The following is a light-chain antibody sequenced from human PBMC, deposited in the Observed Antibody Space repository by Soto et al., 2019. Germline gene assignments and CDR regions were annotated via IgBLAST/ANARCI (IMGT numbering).Light chain of an antibody. J-gene: IGKJ1*01. CDR1: QSVSSH. CDR2: DAS. CDR3: QQRSHWQT. Sequence: IVLTQSPATLSLSPGERATLSCRASQSVSSHLAWYQQKPGQSPRLLIYDASNRATGIPARFSGSGSGTDFTLTISSLEPEDFAFYFCQQRSHWQTFGQGIKVEIK. V-gene: IGKV3-11*01.